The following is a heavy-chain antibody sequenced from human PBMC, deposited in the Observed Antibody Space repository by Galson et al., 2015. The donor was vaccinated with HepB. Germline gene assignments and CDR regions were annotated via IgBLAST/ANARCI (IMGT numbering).Heavy chain of an antibody. Sequence: SLRLSCAASGFTFSSYSMNWVRQAPGKGLEWVSSISSSSSYIYYADSVKGRFTISRDNAKNSLYLQMNSLRAEDTAVYYCARGGRGPANGDYFDYWGQGTLVTVSS. D-gene: IGHD1-26*01. CDR1: GFTFSSYS. V-gene: IGHV3-21*01. CDR3: ARGGRGPANGDYFDY. J-gene: IGHJ4*02. CDR2: ISSSSSYI.